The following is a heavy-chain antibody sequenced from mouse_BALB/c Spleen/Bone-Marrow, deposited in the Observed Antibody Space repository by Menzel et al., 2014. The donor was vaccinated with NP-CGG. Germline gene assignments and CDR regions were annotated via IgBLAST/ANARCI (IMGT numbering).Heavy chain of an antibody. V-gene: IGHV1-14*01. CDR2: INPYNDGT. J-gene: IGHJ4*01. CDR1: GYTFTSYV. D-gene: IGHD1-2*01. CDR3: ATTTPKARYYTLDY. Sequence: EVQLQQSGPELVKPGASVKMSCKASGYTFTSYVMHWVKQKPGQGLEWIGYINPYNDGTKYNEKFKGKATLTSDESSSTAYMELSILTSEDSAVYYCATTTPKARYYTLDYWGQGTSVTVSS.